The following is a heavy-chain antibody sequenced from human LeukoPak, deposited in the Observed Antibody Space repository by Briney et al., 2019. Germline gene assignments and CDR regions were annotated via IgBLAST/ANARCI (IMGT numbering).Heavy chain of an antibody. CDR1: GYTFTSYD. CDR3: ARGSSIAAAGTGWFDP. D-gene: IGHD6-13*01. CDR2: MNPNSGNT. V-gene: IGHV1-8*01. J-gene: IGHJ5*02. Sequence: ASVKVSCKASGYTFTSYDINWVRQATGQGLEWMGWMNPNSGNTGYAQKFQGRVTMTRNTSISTAYMELSSLRSEDTAVYYCARGSSIAAAGTGWFDPWGQGTLVTVSS.